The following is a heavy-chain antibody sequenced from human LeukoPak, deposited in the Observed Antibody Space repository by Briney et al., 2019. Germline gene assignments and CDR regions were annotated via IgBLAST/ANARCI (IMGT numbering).Heavy chain of an antibody. V-gene: IGHV3-66*02. CDR2: IYSGGST. J-gene: IGHJ6*03. CDR1: GFTVSSNY. D-gene: IGHD3-10*01. Sequence: PGGSLRLSCAASGFTVSSNYMSWVRQAPGKGLEWVSVIYSGGSTYYADSVKGRFTISRDNSKNTLYLQMNSLRAEDTAVYYCARVPIGSGSYYMDVWAKGPRSPSP. CDR3: ARVPIGSGSYYMDV.